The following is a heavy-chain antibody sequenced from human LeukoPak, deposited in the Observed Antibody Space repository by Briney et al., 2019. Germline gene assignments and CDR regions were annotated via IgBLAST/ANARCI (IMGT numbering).Heavy chain of an antibody. CDR1: GYTFTSYY. D-gene: IGHD3-22*01. CDR2: INPSGGST. V-gene: IGHV1-46*01. CDR3: ARAIVVDYYYYYMDV. Sequence: GASVKVSCKASGYTFTSYYMHWVRQAPGQGLEWMGIINPSGGSTSYAQKFQGRVTKTRDTSTSTVYMELSSLRSEDTAVYYCARAIVVDYYYYYMDVWGKGTTVTISS. J-gene: IGHJ6*03.